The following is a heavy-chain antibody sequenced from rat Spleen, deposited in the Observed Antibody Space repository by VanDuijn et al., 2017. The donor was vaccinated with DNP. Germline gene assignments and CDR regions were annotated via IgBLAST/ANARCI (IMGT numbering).Heavy chain of an antibody. V-gene: IGHV5-22*01. D-gene: IGHD1-2*01. Sequence: EVQLVESGGGLVQPGRSLKLSCAASGFTFSDYYMAWVRQAPTKGLEWVAYLTYDGGSTYYRDSVKGRFTISRDNAKSTLYLQMNSLGSEDMATYYCARPSYYYGSYPAYWGQGVMVTVSS. CDR2: LTYDGGST. CDR1: GFTFSDYY. CDR3: ARPSYYYGSYPAY. J-gene: IGHJ2*01.